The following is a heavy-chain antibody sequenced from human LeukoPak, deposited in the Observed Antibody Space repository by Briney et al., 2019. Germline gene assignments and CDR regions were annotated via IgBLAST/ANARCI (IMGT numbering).Heavy chain of an antibody. CDR2: ISSGGRT. CDR3: ARGSGLGRTNFDY. D-gene: IGHD3-10*01. J-gene: IGHJ4*02. Sequence: PGGSLRLSCAASGFTFSSYAMSWLRQAPGKGLEWVSVISSGGRTYYADSVKGRFAISRDNSKNTLYLQMNSLRAEDTAVYYCARGSGLGRTNFDYWGQGTLATVSA. V-gene: IGHV3-53*01. CDR1: GFTFSSYA.